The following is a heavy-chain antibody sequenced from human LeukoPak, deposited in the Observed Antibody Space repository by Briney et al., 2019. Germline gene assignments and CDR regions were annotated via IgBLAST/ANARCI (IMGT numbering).Heavy chain of an antibody. D-gene: IGHD4-17*01. CDR1: GGSFSGYY. V-gene: IGHV4-34*01. CDR2: INHSGST. CDR3: AGGSSDGDYVSWFDP. J-gene: IGHJ5*02. Sequence: SETLSLTCAVYGGSFSGYYWSWIRQPPGKGLEWIGEINHSGSTNYNPSLKSRVTISVDTSKNQFSLKLSSVTAADTAVYYCAGGSSDGDYVSWFDPWGQGTLVTVSS.